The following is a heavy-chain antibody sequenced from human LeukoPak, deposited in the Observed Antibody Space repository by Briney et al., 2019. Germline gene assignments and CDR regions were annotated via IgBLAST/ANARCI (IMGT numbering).Heavy chain of an antibody. D-gene: IGHD3-10*01. CDR2: IDPSGGST. CDR1: TYTFSNYL. V-gene: IGHV1-46*01. Sequence: ASVKVSCKASTYTFSNYLMHWMRQAPGQGLEWMGIIDPSGGSTSYAQKFQGRVTMTRDTSTSTVYMELSSLRSEDTAVYYCARVDPGYGSGSYFWGQGTLVTVSS. J-gene: IGHJ4*02. CDR3: ARVDPGYGSGSYF.